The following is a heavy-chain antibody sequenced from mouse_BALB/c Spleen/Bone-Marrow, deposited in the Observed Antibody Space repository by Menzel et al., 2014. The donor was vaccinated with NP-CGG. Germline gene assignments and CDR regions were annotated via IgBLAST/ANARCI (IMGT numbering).Heavy chain of an antibody. V-gene: IGHV1-69*02. D-gene: IGHD2-3*01. CDR2: IDPSDSET. Sequence: QVQLQQSGAELVKPGAPVKLSCRASGCTFTSYWMNWVKQRPGRGLEWIGRIDPSDSETHYNQKFKDKATLTVDKSSSTAYIQLSSLTSEDSAVYYCARALGDGYYYAMDYWGQGTSVTVSS. CDR1: GCTFTSYW. CDR3: ARALGDGYYYAMDY. J-gene: IGHJ4*01.